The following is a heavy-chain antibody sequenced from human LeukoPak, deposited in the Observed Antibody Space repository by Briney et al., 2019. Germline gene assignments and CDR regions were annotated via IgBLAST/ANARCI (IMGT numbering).Heavy chain of an antibody. CDR3: ARDHSPDYYYYGMDV. D-gene: IGHD2-15*01. CDR1: GFTFSSYG. V-gene: IGHV3-33*01. Sequence: PGRSLRLFCAASGFTFSSYGMHWVRQAPGKGLEGVAVRWYDGSNRYYVDALKGLFTITSDNSDNTLYLQMNSLSAEDTAVYYCARDHSPDYYYYGMDVWGQGTTVTVSS. CDR2: RWYDGSNR. J-gene: IGHJ6*02.